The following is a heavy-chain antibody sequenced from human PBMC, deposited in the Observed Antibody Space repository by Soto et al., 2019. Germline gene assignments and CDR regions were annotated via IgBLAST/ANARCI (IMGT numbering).Heavy chain of an antibody. CDR2: INPNSGGT. Sequence: ASVKVSCKASGYTFTGYYMHWVRQAPGQGLEWMGWINPNSGGTNYAQKFQGWVTMTRETSISTAYMELSRLRSDDTAVYYCARGTINTIFGVVMPKYYYYGMDVWGQGTTVTVSS. V-gene: IGHV1-2*04. J-gene: IGHJ6*02. CDR1: GYTFTGYY. CDR3: ARGTINTIFGVVMPKYYYYGMDV. D-gene: IGHD3-3*01.